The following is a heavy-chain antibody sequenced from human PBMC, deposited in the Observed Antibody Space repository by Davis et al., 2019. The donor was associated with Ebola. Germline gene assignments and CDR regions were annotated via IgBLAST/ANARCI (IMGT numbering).Heavy chain of an antibody. D-gene: IGHD3-16*01. CDR3: ARVRFGDKAVDY. Sequence: GESLKISCVASGFTFSSYEMNWVRQAPGKGLEWVSYISSSGRATYYADSVKGRFTISRENAKHSLYLQMNSLRAEDTAVYYCARVRFGDKAVDYWGQGTLVTVSS. CDR2: ISSSGRAT. V-gene: IGHV3-48*03. J-gene: IGHJ4*02. CDR1: GFTFSSYE.